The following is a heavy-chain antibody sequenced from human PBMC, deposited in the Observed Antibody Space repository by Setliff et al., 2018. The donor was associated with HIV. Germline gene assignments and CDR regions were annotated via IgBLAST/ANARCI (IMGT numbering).Heavy chain of an antibody. D-gene: IGHD5-12*01. Sequence: RASVKVSCKASGYTFTDYYMHWVQQAPGKGLEWMGRVDPEDAEAIYAEKFQGRVTITADTSTGTTYMELSSLRSEDTAVYYCATPGSGYESFDYWGQGTLVTAPQ. CDR2: VDPEDAEA. V-gene: IGHV1-69-2*01. CDR3: ATPGSGYESFDY. J-gene: IGHJ4*02. CDR1: GYTFTDYY.